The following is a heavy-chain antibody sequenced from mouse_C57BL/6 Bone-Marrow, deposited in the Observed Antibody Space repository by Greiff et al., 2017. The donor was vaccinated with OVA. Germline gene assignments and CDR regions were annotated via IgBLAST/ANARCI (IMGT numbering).Heavy chain of an antibody. CDR3: ATDGSSYEGVAY. Sequence: VQLQQPGAELVKPGASVKLSCKASGYTFTSSWMHWVKQRPGQGLAWIGMIHPNSGSTNYNEKFKSKATLTVDKSSSTAYMHLSSLTSEDSAVYYCATDGSSYEGVAYWGQGTLVTVSA. D-gene: IGHD1-1*01. J-gene: IGHJ3*01. V-gene: IGHV1-64*01. CDR1: GYTFTSSW. CDR2: IHPNSGST.